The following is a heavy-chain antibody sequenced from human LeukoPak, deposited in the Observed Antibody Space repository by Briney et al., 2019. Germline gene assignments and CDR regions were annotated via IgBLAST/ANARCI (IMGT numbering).Heavy chain of an antibody. J-gene: IGHJ4*02. V-gene: IGHV3-23*01. Sequence: PGGSLRLSCAASGFSFRNYVMMWVRQAPGKGLEWVSSISGGGETTYYADSAKGRFTISRDNSQNTLYLQMNSLRAEDTAVYYCARDYADYVGYFFFDYWGQGTLVTVSS. CDR1: GFSFRNYV. D-gene: IGHD4-17*01. CDR3: ARDYADYVGYFFFDY. CDR2: ISGGGETT.